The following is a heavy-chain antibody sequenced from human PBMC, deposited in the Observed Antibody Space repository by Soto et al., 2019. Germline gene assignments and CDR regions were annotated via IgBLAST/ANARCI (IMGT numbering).Heavy chain of an antibody. J-gene: IGHJ5*02. CDR1: GYTFTSYG. CDR2: ISAYNGNT. Sequence: GASVKVSCKASGYTFTSYGISWVRQAPGQGLEWMGWISAYNGNTNYAQKLQGRVTMTTDTSTSTAYMELRSLRSDDTAVYYCARPVYNLHYSNYGSWFDPWGQGTLVTVSS. D-gene: IGHD4-4*01. CDR3: ARPVYNLHYSNYGSWFDP. V-gene: IGHV1-18*01.